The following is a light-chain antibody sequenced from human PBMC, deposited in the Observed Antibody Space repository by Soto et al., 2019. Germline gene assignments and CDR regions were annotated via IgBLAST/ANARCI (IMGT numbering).Light chain of an antibody. J-gene: IGKJ2*01. CDR1: QSVSRF. CDR3: QQRSDWQT. V-gene: IGKV3D-11*02. CDR2: DAS. Sequence: EIVMTQSPATLSLSPGERATLSCRASQSVSRFLAWYQQKPGPAPRVLIYDASRRAAGIPARFSGSGAGTFFTLTISSLQPEDAAFYYCQQRSDWQTFGQGTKLEI.